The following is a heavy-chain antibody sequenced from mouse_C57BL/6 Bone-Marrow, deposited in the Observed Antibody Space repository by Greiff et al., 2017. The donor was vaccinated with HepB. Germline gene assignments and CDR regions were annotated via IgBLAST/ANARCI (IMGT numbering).Heavy chain of an antibody. CDR3: ARSRRRIYYGNYDFDY. CDR2: INPNYGPT. CDR1: GYSFTDYN. D-gene: IGHD2-1*01. V-gene: IGHV1-39*01. J-gene: IGHJ2*01. Sequence: VQLKQSGPELVKPGASVKISCKASGYSFTDYNMNWVKQSNGKSLEWIGVINPNYGPTSYNQKFKGKATLTVDQSSSTAYMQLNSLTSEDSAVYYCARSRRRIYYGNYDFDYWGQGTTLTVSS.